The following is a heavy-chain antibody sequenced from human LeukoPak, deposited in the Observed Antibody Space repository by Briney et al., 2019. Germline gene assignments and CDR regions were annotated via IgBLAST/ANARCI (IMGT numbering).Heavy chain of an antibody. J-gene: IGHJ4*02. CDR1: GFTFSSYG. V-gene: IGHV3-30*18. D-gene: IGHD3-22*01. CDR3: AKTLLYYYDSSGYLDY. CDR2: ISYDGSNK. Sequence: GGSLRLSCAASGFTFSSYGMHWVRQAPGKGLEWVAVISYDGSNKYYAGSVKGRFTISRDNSKNTLYLQMNSLRAEDTAVYYCAKTLLYYYDSSGYLDYWGQGTLVTVSS.